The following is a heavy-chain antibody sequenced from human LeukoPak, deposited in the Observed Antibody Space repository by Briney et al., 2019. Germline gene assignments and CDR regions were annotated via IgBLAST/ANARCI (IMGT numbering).Heavy chain of an antibody. J-gene: IGHJ4*02. CDR1: GFTFSNYW. CDR2: IKQDGSEI. CDR3: ARTPDGVDY. V-gene: IGHV3-7*01. Sequence: GGSLRLSCAASGFTFSNYWMTRVRQAPGKGLEWVANIKQDGSEIFYVDSVKGRFTISRDNARNSLYLQMNSLRAEDTAVYYCARTPDGVDYWGQGTLVTVSS. D-gene: IGHD3-10*01.